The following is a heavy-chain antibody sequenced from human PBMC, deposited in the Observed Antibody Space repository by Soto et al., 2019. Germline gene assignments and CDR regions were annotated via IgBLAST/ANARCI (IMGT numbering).Heavy chain of an antibody. V-gene: IGHV1-18*01. CDR1: GYTFTTSG. D-gene: IGHD1-26*01. J-gene: IGHJ6*02. CDR3: ARQGSWPYYYYGLDV. CDR2: ISTYNGDT. Sequence: QVQLVQSGPEVRKPGASVKVSCEASGYTFTTSGISWVRQVPGQGLEWMGWISTYNGDTNSAQKFPGRVLMTADTSTGTAYMELMSLKSDDTAVYYCARQGSWPYYYYGLDVWGQGTTVTVSS.